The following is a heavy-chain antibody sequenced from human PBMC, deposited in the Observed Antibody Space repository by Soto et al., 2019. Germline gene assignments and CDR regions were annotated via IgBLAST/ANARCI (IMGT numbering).Heavy chain of an antibody. D-gene: IGHD4-17*01. CDR2: ISSSSSYI. CDR1: GFTFSSYS. J-gene: IGHJ4*02. V-gene: IGHV3-21*01. CDR3: ARDPGSSTTVTDQFDY. Sequence: GGSLRLSCAASGFTFSSYSMNWVRQAPGKGLEWVSSISSSSSYIYYADSVKGRFTISRDNAKNSLYLQMNSLRAEDTAVYYCARDPGSSTTVTDQFDYWGQGTLVTVSS.